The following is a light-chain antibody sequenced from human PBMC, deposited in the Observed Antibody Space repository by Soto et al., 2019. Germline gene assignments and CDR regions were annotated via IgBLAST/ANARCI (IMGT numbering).Light chain of an antibody. J-gene: IGKJ2*03. Sequence: EIVLTQSPGTLSLSPGERATLSCRASQSVSSSYLAWYQQKPGQAPRLLIYGASSRATGIPDRFSGSGSGTDFTLTISRLEPEDFGTYYCQQCYSYYSFGQGTKLEIK. CDR1: QSVSSSY. V-gene: IGKV3-20*01. CDR2: GAS. CDR3: QQCYSYYS.